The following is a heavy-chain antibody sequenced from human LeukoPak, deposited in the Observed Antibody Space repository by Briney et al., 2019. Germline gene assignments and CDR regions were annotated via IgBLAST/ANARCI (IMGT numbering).Heavy chain of an antibody. Sequence: PGGSLRLSCAASGLTFSTYSFNWVRQAPGRGLEWVSSISSTGTYLYYAASVMGRFTISRDNAKNPLYLQMNSLRTEDTAVYYCARHPLSRLMEWLVDDWGQGTLVTVSS. CDR1: GLTFSTYS. CDR2: ISSTGTYL. CDR3: ARHPLSRLMEWLVDD. J-gene: IGHJ4*02. V-gene: IGHV3-21*01. D-gene: IGHD3-3*01.